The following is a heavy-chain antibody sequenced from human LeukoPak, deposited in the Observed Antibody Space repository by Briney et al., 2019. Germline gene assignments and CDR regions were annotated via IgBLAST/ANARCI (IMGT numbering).Heavy chain of an antibody. D-gene: IGHD2-2*01. CDR1: GYTFTSYG. CDR2: ISAYNGNT. CDR3: ARDSIVVVPAGRGYYGMDV. V-gene: IGHV1-18*01. Sequence: GASVKVSCKASGYTFTSYGISWVRQAPGQGLEWMGWISAYNGNTNYAQKLQGRVTMTTDTSTSTAYMELRSLRSDDTAVYYCARDSIVVVPAGRGYYGMDVWGQGTTVTVSS. J-gene: IGHJ6*02.